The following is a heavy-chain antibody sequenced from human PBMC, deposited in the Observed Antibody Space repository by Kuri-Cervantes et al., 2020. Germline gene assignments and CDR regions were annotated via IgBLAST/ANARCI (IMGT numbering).Heavy chain of an antibody. CDR2: IYYSGST. CDR1: GGSISSGDYY. J-gene: IGHJ4*02. CDR3: ARARGDYYFDY. V-gene: IGHV4-30-4*01. Sequence: SCTFSGGSISSGDYYWSWIRQPPGKGLEWIGYIYYSGSTYYNPSLKSRVTISVDTSKNQFSLKLSSVTAADTAVYYCARARGDYYFDYWGQGTLVTVSS. D-gene: IGHD2-21*02.